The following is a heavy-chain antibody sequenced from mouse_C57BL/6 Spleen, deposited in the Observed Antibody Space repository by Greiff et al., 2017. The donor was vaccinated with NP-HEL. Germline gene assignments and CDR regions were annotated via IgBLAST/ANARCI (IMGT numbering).Heavy chain of an antibody. CDR1: GYSITSGYY. Sequence: EVQLQQSGPGLVKPSQSLSLTCSVTGYSITSGYYWNWIRQFPGNKLEWMGYISYDGSNNYNPSLKKRISITRDTSKNQFFLKLNSVTTEDTATYYCARGGYYYGSSYAMDYWGQGTSVTVSS. CDR3: ARGGYYYGSSYAMDY. J-gene: IGHJ4*01. CDR2: ISYDGSN. V-gene: IGHV3-6*01. D-gene: IGHD1-1*01.